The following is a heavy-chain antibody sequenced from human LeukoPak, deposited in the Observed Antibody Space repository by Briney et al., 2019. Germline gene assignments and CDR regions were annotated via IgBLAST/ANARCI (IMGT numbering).Heavy chain of an antibody. Sequence: SQTLSLTCTVSGGSISSGSYYWSWIRQPAGKGLKWIGRIYTSGSTNYNPSLKSRVTISVDTSKNQFSLKLSSVTAADTAVYYCARDRVVGATDWFDPWGQGTLVTVSS. D-gene: IGHD1-26*01. CDR1: GGSISSGSYY. CDR3: ARDRVVGATDWFDP. J-gene: IGHJ5*02. CDR2: IYTSGST. V-gene: IGHV4-61*02.